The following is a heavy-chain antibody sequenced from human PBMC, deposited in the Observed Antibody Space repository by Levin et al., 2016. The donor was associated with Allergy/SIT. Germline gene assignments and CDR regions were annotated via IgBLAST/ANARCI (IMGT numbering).Heavy chain of an antibody. CDR2: IYYSGST. V-gene: IGHV4-39*01. Sequence: SETLSLTCTVSGGSISSSSYYWGWIRQPPGKGLEWIGSIYYSGSTYYNPSLKSRVTISVDTSKNQFSLKLSPVTAADTAVYYCARRYSSSSLQFDYWGQGTLVTVSS. CDR3: ARRYSSSSLQFDY. D-gene: IGHD6-6*01. CDR1: GGSISSSSYY. J-gene: IGHJ4*02.